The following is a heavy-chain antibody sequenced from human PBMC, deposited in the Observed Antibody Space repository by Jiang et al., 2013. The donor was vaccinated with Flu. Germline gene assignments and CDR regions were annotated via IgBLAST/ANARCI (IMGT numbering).Heavy chain of an antibody. D-gene: IGHD3-22*01. CDR2: IWYDGSNK. V-gene: IGHV3-33*06. CDR1: GFTFKNSG. CDR3: AKDFGTTAYDYDSSGVKGAFDF. J-gene: IGHJ3*01. Sequence: VQLVESGGGVVQPGRSLRLSCAASGFTFKNSGMHWVRQAPGKGLEWVAIIWYDGSNKYYADSVKGRFTISRDNSKNTVYLEMNSLRAEDTAVYYCAKDFGTTAYDYDSSGVKGAFDFWGQGTRVTVSS.